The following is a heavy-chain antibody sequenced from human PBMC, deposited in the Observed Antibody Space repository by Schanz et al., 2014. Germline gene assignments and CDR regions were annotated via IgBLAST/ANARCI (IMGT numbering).Heavy chain of an antibody. CDR1: GFTFNNFN. J-gene: IGHJ6*03. CDR2: MSGSGSTA. D-gene: IGHD2-21*02. Sequence: EVQLVESGGGVVQPGRSLRLSCAASGFTFNNFNMNWVRQAPGKGLEWVSGMSGSGSTADYADSVKGRFTISRDNSKNTLYLQMNSLRAEDTAVYYCARPSDASWYMDVWGKWTTVAVSS. CDR3: ARPSDASWYMDV. V-gene: IGHV3-23*04.